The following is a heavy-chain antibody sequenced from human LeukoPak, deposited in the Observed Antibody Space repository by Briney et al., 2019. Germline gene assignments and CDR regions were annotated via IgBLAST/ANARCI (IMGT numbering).Heavy chain of an antibody. CDR2: IYHSGST. CDR1: GYSISSGYY. D-gene: IGHD5-12*01. Sequence: SETLSLTCAVPGYSISSGYYWGWIRQPPGKGLEWIGSIYHSGSTFYNPSLKSRVTISVDTSKNQFSVKLSSVTAADTAVYYCARQDSGYDPFDIWGQGTMVTVSS. CDR3: ARQDSGYDPFDI. J-gene: IGHJ3*02. V-gene: IGHV4-38-2*01.